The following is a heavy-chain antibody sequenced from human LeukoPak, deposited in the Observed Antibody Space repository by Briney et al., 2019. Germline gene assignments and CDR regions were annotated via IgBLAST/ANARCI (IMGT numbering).Heavy chain of an antibody. CDR2: IYTSGST. CDR1: GGSISNYY. J-gene: IGHJ5*02. V-gene: IGHV4-4*07. CDR3: AREPAVCSSTGCIPGWFDP. Sequence: PSETLSLTCTVSGGSISNYYWSWIRQPAGKGLEWIGRIYTSGSTSYNASLKSRVAMSVDTSKNQFSLKLSSVTAADTAVYYCAREPAVCSSTGCIPGWFDPWGQGTLVTVSS. D-gene: IGHD2-2*01.